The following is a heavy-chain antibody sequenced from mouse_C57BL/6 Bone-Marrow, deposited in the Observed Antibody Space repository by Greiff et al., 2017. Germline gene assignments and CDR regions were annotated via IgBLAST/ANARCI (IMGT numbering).Heavy chain of an antibody. CDR3: ALITTVVATRDYAMDY. V-gene: IGHV1-80*01. Sequence: QVQLQQSGAELVKPGASVKISCKASGYAFSSYWMNWVKQRPGKGLEWIGQIYPGDGDTNYNGKFTGKATLTADKSSSTAYMQLSSLTSEDSAVYFCALITTVVATRDYAMDYWGQGTSVTGSS. J-gene: IGHJ4*01. CDR2: IYPGDGDT. CDR1: GYAFSSYW. D-gene: IGHD1-1*01.